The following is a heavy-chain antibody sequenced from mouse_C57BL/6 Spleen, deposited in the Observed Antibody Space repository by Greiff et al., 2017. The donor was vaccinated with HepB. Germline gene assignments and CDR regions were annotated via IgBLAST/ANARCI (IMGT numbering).Heavy chain of an antibody. CDR2: ISDGGSYT. CDR1: GFTFSSYA. J-gene: IGHJ3*01. CDR3: ARDLYGTWFAY. D-gene: IGHD2-10*02. V-gene: IGHV5-4*01. Sequence: EVKLVESGGGLVKPGGSLKLSCAASGFTFSSYAMSWVRQTPEKRLEWVATISDGGSYTYYPDNVKGRFTISRDNAKNNLYLQMSHLKSEDTAMYYCARDLYGTWFAYWGQGTLVTVSA.